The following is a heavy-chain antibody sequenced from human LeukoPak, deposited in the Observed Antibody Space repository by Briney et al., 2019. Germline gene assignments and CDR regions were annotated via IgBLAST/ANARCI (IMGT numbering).Heavy chain of an antibody. D-gene: IGHD2-2*01. Sequence: GASLRLSCAASGFTFSSYAMSWVRQAPGKGLEWVSAISGSGGSTYYADSVKGRFTISRDNSKNTLYLQMNSLRAEDTAVYYCAKDDCSSTSCYYFGEYYFDYWAREPWSPSPQ. CDR1: GFTFSSYA. CDR3: AKDDCSSTSCYYFGEYYFDY. J-gene: IGHJ4*02. V-gene: IGHV3-23*01. CDR2: ISGSGGST.